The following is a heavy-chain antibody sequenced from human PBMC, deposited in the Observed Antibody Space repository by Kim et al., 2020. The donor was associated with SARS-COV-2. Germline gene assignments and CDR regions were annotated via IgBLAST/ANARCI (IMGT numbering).Heavy chain of an antibody. J-gene: IGHJ6*02. CDR3: ARDTRVTNYYYYGMDV. Sequence: ASVKVSCKASGYTFTSYYMHWVRQAPGQGLEWMGIINPSGGSTSYAQKFQGRVTMTRDTSTSTVYMELSSLRSEDTAVYYCARDTRVTNYYYYGMDVWGQGTTVTVSS. V-gene: IGHV1-46*01. CDR1: GYTFTSYY. D-gene: IGHD3-3*01. CDR2: INPSGGST.